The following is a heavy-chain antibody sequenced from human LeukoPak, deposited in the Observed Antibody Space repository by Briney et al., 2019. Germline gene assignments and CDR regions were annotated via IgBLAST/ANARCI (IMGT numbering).Heavy chain of an antibody. Sequence: GGSLRLSCAASGFTFSSYAMSWVRQAPGKGLEWVSAISGSGGSTYYADSVKGRFTISRDNSKNTLYLQMNSLRAEDTAVYYCARVGDSGSYYYWGQGTLVTVSS. CDR3: ARVGDSGSYYY. CDR2: ISGSGGST. J-gene: IGHJ4*02. CDR1: GFTFSSYA. D-gene: IGHD1-26*01. V-gene: IGHV3-23*01.